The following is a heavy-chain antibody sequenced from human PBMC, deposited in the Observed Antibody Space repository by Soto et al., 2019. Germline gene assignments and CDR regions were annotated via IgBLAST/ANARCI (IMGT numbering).Heavy chain of an antibody. CDR1: GYTFTSYD. V-gene: IGHV1-8*01. Sequence: QVQLVQSGAEVKKPGASVKVPCKASGYTFTSYDINWVRQATGQGLEWMGWMNPNSGNTGYAQKFQGRVTMTRNTSISTAYMELSSLRSEDTAVYYCARGRRIAVAGSYYYYMDVWGKGTTVTVSS. D-gene: IGHD6-19*01. CDR3: ARGRRIAVAGSYYYYMDV. J-gene: IGHJ6*03. CDR2: MNPNSGNT.